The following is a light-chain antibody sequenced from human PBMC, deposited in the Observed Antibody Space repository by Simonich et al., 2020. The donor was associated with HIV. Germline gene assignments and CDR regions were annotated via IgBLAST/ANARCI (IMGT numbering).Light chain of an antibody. Sequence: EMVMTQSPATLSVSPGERATLYCRASQSVNSNLAWYQQKPGQAPRLLIYGASTRATGIPARFSGSGSGTEFTLTISSLQSEDFAVYYCQEYNKWPPWTFGQGTKVEIK. CDR1: QSVNSN. CDR2: GAS. CDR3: QEYNKWPPWT. J-gene: IGKJ1*01. V-gene: IGKV3-15*01.